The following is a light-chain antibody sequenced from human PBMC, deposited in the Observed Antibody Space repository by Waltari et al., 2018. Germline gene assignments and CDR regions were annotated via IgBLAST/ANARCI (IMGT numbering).Light chain of an antibody. CDR3: QVWVSRTDHYV. CDR1: DIGGRT. CDR2: GDT. Sequence: SYVLTQPPSVSVAPGTTARIACGLHDIGGRTVNWYQQKPGQAPVLVVYGDTDRPSGIPERFFGSTSGNSATLTISRVEAGDEADYYCQVWVSRTDHYVFGTGTKVTVL. J-gene: IGLJ1*01. V-gene: IGLV3-21*03.